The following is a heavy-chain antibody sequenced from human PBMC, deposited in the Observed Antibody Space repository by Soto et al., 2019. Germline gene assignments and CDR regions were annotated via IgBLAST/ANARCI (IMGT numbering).Heavy chain of an antibody. CDR3: ARARDFEALTPPWIQLGWNYYYYGMDV. J-gene: IGHJ6*02. D-gene: IGHD5-18*01. V-gene: IGHV3-13*01. Sequence: GGSLRLSCAASGFTFSSYDMHWVRQATGKGLEWVSAIGTAGDTYYPGSVKGRFTISRENAKNSLYLQMNSLRAEDTAVYYCARARDFEALTPPWIQLGWNYYYYGMDVWGQGTTVTVSS. CDR2: IGTAGDT. CDR1: GFTFSSYD.